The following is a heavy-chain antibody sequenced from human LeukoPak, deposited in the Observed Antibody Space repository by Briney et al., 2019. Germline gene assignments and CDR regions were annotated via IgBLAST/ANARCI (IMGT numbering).Heavy chain of an antibody. CDR3: ATVQTYNAFDI. CDR2: MNPNSGNT. CDR1: GYTFTSYD. Sequence: ASVKVSCKASGYTFTSYDINWVRQATGQALEWMGWMNPNSGNTGYAQKFQGRVTINRNTSISTAYMELSSLRSEDTAVYYCATVQTYNAFDIWGQGTMVTVSS. D-gene: IGHD6-6*01. J-gene: IGHJ3*02. V-gene: IGHV1-8*03.